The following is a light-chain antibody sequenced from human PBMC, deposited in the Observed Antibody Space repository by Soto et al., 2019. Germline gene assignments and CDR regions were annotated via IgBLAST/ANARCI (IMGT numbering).Light chain of an antibody. V-gene: IGKV1-5*03. Sequence: DIQMTHSPSTLSASVGERVTITCRASQSISSWLAWYQQKPGKAPKLLIYKASSLESGVPSRFSGSGSGTEFTLTISSLQPDDFATYYCQQYKSYSWTFGQGTKVDIK. CDR2: KAS. J-gene: IGKJ1*01. CDR1: QSISSW. CDR3: QQYKSYSWT.